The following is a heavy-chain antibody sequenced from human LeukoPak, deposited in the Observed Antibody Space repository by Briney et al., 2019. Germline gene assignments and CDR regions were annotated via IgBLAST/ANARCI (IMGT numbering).Heavy chain of an antibody. J-gene: IGHJ4*02. CDR2: IYHSGST. D-gene: IGHD1-26*01. Sequence: SQTLSLTCTVSGGSMITGGYYWSWIRQPPGKGLEWIGYIYHSGSTYYNPSLKSRVTISIDASKNQFSLRLSSVTAADTAVYYCTRGGELMNFWGQGTLVTVSS. V-gene: IGHV4-30-2*01. CDR3: TRGGELMNF. CDR1: GGSMITGGYY.